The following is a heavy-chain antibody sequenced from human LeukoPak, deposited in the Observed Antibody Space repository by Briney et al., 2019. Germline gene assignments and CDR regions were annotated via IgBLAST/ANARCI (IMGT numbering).Heavy chain of an antibody. D-gene: IGHD6-13*01. J-gene: IGHJ3*02. CDR1: GFIFTTFW. CDR3: AIPRSSWDDAFDI. V-gene: IGHV5-51*01. Sequence: GSLKIPCSASGFIFTTFWIGCVLQLPAEGLAGMGIIYPGDSGTRYAPSLQGQVTISTDKFISTAYLQWSSLKASDTAVYYCAIPRSSWDDAFDIWGQGTMVTVSS. CDR2: IYPGDSGT.